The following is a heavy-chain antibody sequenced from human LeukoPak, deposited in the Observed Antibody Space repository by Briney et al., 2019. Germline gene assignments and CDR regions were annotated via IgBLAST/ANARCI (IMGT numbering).Heavy chain of an antibody. CDR2: ISSSDGTT. Sequence: PGGSPRLSCAASGFTFSSYDMSWVRRAPGKGLEWASAISSSDGTTYYADPVKGRFTISRDASKNTLYLQMNSLRAEDTAVYYCAKDRGLLSWFGELLHFFDHWGQGTLVTVSS. D-gene: IGHD3-10*01. J-gene: IGHJ4*02. CDR1: GFTFSSYD. V-gene: IGHV3-23*01. CDR3: AKDRGLLSWFGELLHFFDH.